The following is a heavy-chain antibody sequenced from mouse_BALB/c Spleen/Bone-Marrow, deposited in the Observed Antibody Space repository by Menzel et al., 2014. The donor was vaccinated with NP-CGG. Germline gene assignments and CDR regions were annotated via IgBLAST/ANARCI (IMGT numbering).Heavy chain of an antibody. J-gene: IGHJ1*01. CDR3: ARYLHYYGSSYGYFDV. Sequence: VQLVESGAELVKPGASVKLSCKASGYTFTSYWMHWVKQRPGQGLEWIGEINPSNGRTNYNEKFKSKATLTVDKSSXTAYMQLSSLTSEDSAVYYCARYLHYYGSSYGYFDVWGAGTTVTVSS. CDR1: GYTFTSYW. CDR2: INPSNGRT. V-gene: IGHV1S81*02. D-gene: IGHD1-1*01.